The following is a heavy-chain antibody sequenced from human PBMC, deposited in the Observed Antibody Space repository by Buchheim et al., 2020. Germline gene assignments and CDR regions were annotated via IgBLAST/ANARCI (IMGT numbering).Heavy chain of an antibody. CDR3: ARSSMAWSNYYYGMDV. J-gene: IGHJ6*02. CDR1: GFTFSSYW. Sequence: EVQLVESGGGLVQPGGSLRLSCAASGFTFSSYWMSWVRQAPGKGLEWVANIKQDGSEKYYVDSVKGRFTISRDNAKNYLYLQMNSLRAEDTAVYYCARSSMAWSNYYYGMDVWGQGTT. D-gene: IGHD2-2*01. CDR2: IKQDGSEK. V-gene: IGHV3-7*01.